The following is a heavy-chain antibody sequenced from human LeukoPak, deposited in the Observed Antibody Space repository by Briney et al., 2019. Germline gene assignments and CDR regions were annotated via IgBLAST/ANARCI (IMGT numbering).Heavy chain of an antibody. J-gene: IGHJ3*01. CDR1: RGTFSSYA. D-gene: IGHD2-15*01. CDR3: ARESRYCIGDSCYPNAFDV. CDR2: IIPIFATT. Sequence: ASVKVSCKASRGTFSSYAINWVRQAPGQGLEWMGRIIPIFATTNYAQKFQARVTITTDESTNTAYMELSSLRSEDTAMYYCARESRYCIGDSCYPNAFDVWGQGTMVTISS. V-gene: IGHV1-69*05.